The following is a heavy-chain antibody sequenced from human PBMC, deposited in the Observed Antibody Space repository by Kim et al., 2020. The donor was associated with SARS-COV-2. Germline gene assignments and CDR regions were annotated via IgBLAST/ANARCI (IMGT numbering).Heavy chain of an antibody. J-gene: IGHJ4*02. CDR3: ARDLRFVDY. CDR1: GFTFSNYW. Sequence: GGSLRLSCAASGFTFSNYWMSWVRQAPGKGLECVANIKQDGSEKYYVDSVKGRFTISRDNAKNSLYLQMNSLRAEDTAVYYCARDLRFVDYWGQGTLVTVSS. CDR2: IKQDGSEK. D-gene: IGHD3-16*01. V-gene: IGHV3-7*03.